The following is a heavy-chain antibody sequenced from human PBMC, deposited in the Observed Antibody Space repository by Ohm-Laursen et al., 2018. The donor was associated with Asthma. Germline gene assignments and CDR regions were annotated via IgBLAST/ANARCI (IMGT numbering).Heavy chain of an antibody. CDR2: INTNTGNP. V-gene: IGHV7-4-1*02. CDR1: GGTFSSYA. CDR3: ARDGTQYYDFWSGYNNNWFDP. D-gene: IGHD3-3*01. Sequence: SSVKVSCKASGGTFSSYAISWVRQAPGQGLEWMGWINTNTGNPTYAQGFTGRFVFSLDTSVSTAYLQISSLKAEDTAVYYCARDGTQYYDFWSGYNNNWFDPWGQGTLVTVPS. J-gene: IGHJ5*02.